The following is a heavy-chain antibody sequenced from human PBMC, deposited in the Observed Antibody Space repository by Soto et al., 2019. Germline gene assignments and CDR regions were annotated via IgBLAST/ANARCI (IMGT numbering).Heavy chain of an antibody. Sequence: GGSLRLSWTTSGFPFGDYAMTWVRQAPGKGLEWVGFIRNPGYGGTAEYATSVKGRFIISRDDSMSSAYLQLNSLKVDDSAVYYWVRGSFGYYGPWGQGTMGTVSA. V-gene: IGHV3-49*04. J-gene: IGHJ5*02. D-gene: IGHD3-22*01. CDR1: GFPFGDYA. CDR2: IRNPGYGGTA. CDR3: VRGSFGYYGP.